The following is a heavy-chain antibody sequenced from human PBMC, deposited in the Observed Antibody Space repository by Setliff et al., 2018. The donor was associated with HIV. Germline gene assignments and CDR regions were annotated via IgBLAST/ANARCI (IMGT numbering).Heavy chain of an antibody. J-gene: IGHJ4*02. CDR3: ARDVSWRVRTYIDY. D-gene: IGHD3-3*01. CDR2: ISSSSRSK. Sequence: GGSLRLSCAASGFAFSSYWVSWVRQAPGKGLEWVSSISSSSRSKYYADSVKGRFTISRDNAKNSLYLQMNSLTAEDTAVYYCARDVSWRVRTYIDYWGQGALVTVSS. CDR1: GFAFSSYW. V-gene: IGHV3-21*01.